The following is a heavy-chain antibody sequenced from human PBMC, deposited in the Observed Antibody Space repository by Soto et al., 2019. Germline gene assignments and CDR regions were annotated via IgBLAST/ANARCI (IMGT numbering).Heavy chain of an antibody. J-gene: IGHJ5*01. CDR3: VRRLVSATGIDWFNP. CDR2: INAANGDT. Sequence: ASVKVSCKASGYTFTSYGIPWVRQAPGQRLEWMGWINAANGDTKYSPKFQGRVTITRDTAASTAYMELSSLRSEDTAVYYCVRRLVSATGIDWFNPWGQGTLVTVSS. CDR1: GYTFTSYG. V-gene: IGHV1-3*01. D-gene: IGHD6-13*01.